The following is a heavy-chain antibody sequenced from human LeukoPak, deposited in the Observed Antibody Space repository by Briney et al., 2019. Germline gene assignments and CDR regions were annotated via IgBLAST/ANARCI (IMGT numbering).Heavy chain of an antibody. Sequence: GGSLRLFCAASGFTFSSYSMTWVRQAPGEGLQWVSYISSDGATTYYADSVKGRFIISRDNAKNSLFLQINSLRAEDTAVYYCAGSTLWSGIFQYWGQGTLVTVSS. D-gene: IGHD3-3*01. CDR2: ISSDGATT. CDR3: AGSTLWSGIFQY. J-gene: IGHJ1*01. CDR1: GFTFSSYS. V-gene: IGHV3-48*04.